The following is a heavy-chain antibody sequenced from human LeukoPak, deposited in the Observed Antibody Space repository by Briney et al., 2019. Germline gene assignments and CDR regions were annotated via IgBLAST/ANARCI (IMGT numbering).Heavy chain of an antibody. D-gene: IGHD1-1*01. CDR3: ATGLEPYDDAFDI. J-gene: IGHJ3*02. Sequence: ASVKVSCKASGYTFTSYGISWVRQAPGQGLEWMGWISDYSGNPNYAQKFQGRVTMTEDTSTDTAYMELSSLRSEDTAVYYCATGLEPYDDAFDIWGQGTMVTVSS. V-gene: IGHV1-18*01. CDR2: ISDYSGNP. CDR1: GYTFTSYG.